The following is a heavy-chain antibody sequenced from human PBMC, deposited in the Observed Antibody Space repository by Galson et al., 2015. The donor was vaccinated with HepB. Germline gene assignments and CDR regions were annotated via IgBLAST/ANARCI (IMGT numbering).Heavy chain of an antibody. Sequence: LRLSCAASGFTFSSYAMHWVRQAPGKGLEWVAVISYDGSNKYYADSVKGRFTISRDNSKNTLYLQMNSLRAEDTAVYYCARDTPGIAVAGNLDYWGQGTLVTVSS. D-gene: IGHD6-19*01. V-gene: IGHV3-30-3*01. CDR2: ISYDGSNK. J-gene: IGHJ4*02. CDR1: GFTFSSYA. CDR3: ARDTPGIAVAGNLDY.